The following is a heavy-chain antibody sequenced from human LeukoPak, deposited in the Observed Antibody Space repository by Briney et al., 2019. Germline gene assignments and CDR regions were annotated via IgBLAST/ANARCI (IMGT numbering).Heavy chain of an antibody. CDR3: ARVRTNYYDEGGMDV. J-gene: IGHJ6*02. V-gene: IGHV1-46*01. CDR2: INPSGGST. Sequence: ASVKVSCKASGYTFTSYYMHWVRQAPGQGLEWMGIINPSGGSTSYAQKFQGRVTMTRDTSTSTVYMELSSLRSEDTAVYYSARVRTNYYDEGGMDVWGQGTTVTVSS. D-gene: IGHD3-22*01. CDR1: GYTFTSYY.